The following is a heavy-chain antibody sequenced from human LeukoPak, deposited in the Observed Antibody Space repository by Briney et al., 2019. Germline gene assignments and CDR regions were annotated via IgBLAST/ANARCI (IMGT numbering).Heavy chain of an antibody. CDR3: ARDREGSSWYDY. J-gene: IGHJ4*02. CDR1: GFTFSIYW. V-gene: IGHV3-7*04. Sequence: GGSLRLSCVASGFTFSIYWMSWVRQVPGKGLEWVAIIKQDGTEQYYVDSVKGRFTISRDNAKNSLYLKLNSLRPEDTAVYYCARDREGSSWYDYWGQGTLVTVSS. D-gene: IGHD6-13*01. CDR2: IKQDGTEQ.